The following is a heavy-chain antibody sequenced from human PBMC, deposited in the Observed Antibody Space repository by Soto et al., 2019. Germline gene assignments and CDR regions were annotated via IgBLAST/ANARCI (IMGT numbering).Heavy chain of an antibody. CDR2: LYYGETT. Sequence: PSETLSLTCSVSGGSISSYHWTWLRQAPGKELEWIGFLYYGETTNYNPSLKSRVTISGDSSKNHFSLKLNSVTAADTAVYYCARQYQYMNSLAAFDIWGQGTMVTVSS. V-gene: IGHV4-59*01. D-gene: IGHD1-1*01. CDR1: GGSISSYH. J-gene: IGHJ3*02. CDR3: ARQYQYMNSLAAFDI.